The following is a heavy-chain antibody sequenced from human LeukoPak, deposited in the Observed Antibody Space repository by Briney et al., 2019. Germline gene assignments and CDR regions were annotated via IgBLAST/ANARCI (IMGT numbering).Heavy chain of an antibody. CDR1: GYIFSDFY. Sequence: ASVKVSCKTSGYIFSDFYIHWVRQAPGQGLEWMGWTSPKNLGTNIARKFQHRVTMTLDTSISTAYLELSSLRSDDTALYYCTRAHWVGNYVCSRFDPWGQGTLVTVSS. D-gene: IGHD3-22*01. CDR2: TSPKNLGT. CDR3: TRAHWVGNYVCSRFDP. J-gene: IGHJ5*02. V-gene: IGHV1-2*02.